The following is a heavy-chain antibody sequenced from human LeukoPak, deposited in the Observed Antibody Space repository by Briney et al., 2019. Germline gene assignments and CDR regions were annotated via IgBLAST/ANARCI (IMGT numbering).Heavy chain of an antibody. CDR1: GFTFRDYY. J-gene: IGHJ5*02. CDR2: ISSSSSYT. CDR3: ARVAAVAGTGYDWFDP. V-gene: IGHV3-11*06. D-gene: IGHD6-19*01. Sequence: KAGGSLRLSCAASGFTFRDYYMSWIRQAPGKGLEWVSYISSSSSYTNYADSVKGRFTISRDNAKNSLYLQMNSLRAEDTAVYYCARVAAVAGTGYDWFDPWGQGTLVTVSS.